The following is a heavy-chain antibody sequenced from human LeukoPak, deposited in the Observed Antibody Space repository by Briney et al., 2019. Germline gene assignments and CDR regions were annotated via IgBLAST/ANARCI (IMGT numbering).Heavy chain of an antibody. D-gene: IGHD1-26*01. Sequence: PSETLSLTCTVSGGSINNRSSYWGWIRQPPGKGLEWIGSIYYSGSTSQNPSLKSRVTISVDTSKNQFSLKLSSVTAADTAVYYCARDELGWFDPWGQGTLVTVSS. CDR1: GGSINNRSSY. J-gene: IGHJ5*02. CDR2: IYYSGST. V-gene: IGHV4-39*07. CDR3: ARDELGWFDP.